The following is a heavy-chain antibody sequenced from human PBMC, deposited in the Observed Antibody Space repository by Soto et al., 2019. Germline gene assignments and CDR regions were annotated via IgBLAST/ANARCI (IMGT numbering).Heavy chain of an antibody. CDR3: ARDNSYSDRYDAFDI. CDR1: GFTFSSHS. CDR2: ISSSSGTI. Sequence: PGGSLRVSCAASGFTFSSHSMNWVRQAPGKGLEWVSYISSSSGTIYYADSVKGRFTISSDNAKNSLYLQMNSLRDEDTAVYYCARDNSYSDRYDAFDIWGQGTMVTVSS. V-gene: IGHV3-48*02. D-gene: IGHD5-18*01. J-gene: IGHJ3*02.